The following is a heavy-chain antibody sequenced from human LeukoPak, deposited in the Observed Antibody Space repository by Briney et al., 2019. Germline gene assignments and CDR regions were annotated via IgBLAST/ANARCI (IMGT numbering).Heavy chain of an antibody. CDR1: GGSISSYD. D-gene: IGHD3-22*01. CDR2: IYTTGST. V-gene: IGHV4-4*07. J-gene: IGHJ5*02. Sequence: SETLTLTCTVSGGSISSYDWSWIRQPAGKGLEWIRRIYTTGSTNYNPSLKSRVTMSVDTSKNQFSLKLSSVTAADTAVYYCARDSSGYSSWFDPWGQGTLVTVSS. CDR3: ARDSSGYSSWFDP.